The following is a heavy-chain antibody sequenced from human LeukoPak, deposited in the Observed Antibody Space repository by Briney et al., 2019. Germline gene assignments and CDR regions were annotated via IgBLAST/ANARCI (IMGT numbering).Heavy chain of an antibody. CDR1: GASISSGLYY. CDR3: ATSNWLRDSNFDS. CDR2: IQTSPSRSA. V-gene: IGHV4-61*02. Sequence: PSQTLSLTCTVSGASISSGLYYWNWIRQSAGKVLEWIGRIQTSPSRSANYNPSLKSRVTISVDTSKNQFSLKLTSVTAADTAVYYCATSNWLRDSNFDSWGQGTLVTVSS. J-gene: IGHJ4*02. D-gene: IGHD4-11*01.